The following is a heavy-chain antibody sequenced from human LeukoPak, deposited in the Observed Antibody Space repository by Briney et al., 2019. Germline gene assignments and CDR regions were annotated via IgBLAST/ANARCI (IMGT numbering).Heavy chain of an antibody. V-gene: IGHV1-3*01. Sequence: ASVKVSCKASGYTFTWNAMHWVRQAPGQRLEWMGWINAGNGNTKYSKKFQGRVTITRDTYATTVYMELSSLGSEDTAVYYCATEVWGSRRIDYWGQGTLVTVSS. D-gene: IGHD3-16*01. J-gene: IGHJ4*01. CDR3: ATEVWGSRRIDY. CDR2: INAGNGNT. CDR1: GYTFTWNA.